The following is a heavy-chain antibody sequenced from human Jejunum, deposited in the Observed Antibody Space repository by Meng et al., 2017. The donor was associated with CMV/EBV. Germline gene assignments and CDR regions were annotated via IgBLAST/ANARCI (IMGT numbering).Heavy chain of an antibody. CDR2: IYIGSST. CDR1: GFTVSSDY. D-gene: IGHD1-26*01. J-gene: IGHJ3*02. CDR3: ARFSIVRTTNAFDI. Sequence: SGFTVSSDYMSWVRQAPGKGLEWVSSIYIGSSTDYADSVKGRFTISRDNPNNTLNLQMNNLRAEDTALYYCARFSIVRTTNAFDIWGQGTMVTVSS. V-gene: IGHV3-53*01.